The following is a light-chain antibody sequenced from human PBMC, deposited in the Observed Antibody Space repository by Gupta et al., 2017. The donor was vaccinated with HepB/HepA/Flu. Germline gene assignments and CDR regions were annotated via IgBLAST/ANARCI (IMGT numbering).Light chain of an antibody. J-gene: IGLJ2*01. Sequence: QSVLTQPRSVPGSPGQSITIPCTGTSSHVGGYNYVSCYQPHPGKAPTLLLYVVTKRPAGVLARCSGATSGNTASPTISGLQAEDEADYYCSSSESSYTFRVLFGGGTKLTVL. V-gene: IGLV2-11*01. CDR2: VVT. CDR1: SSHVGGYNY. CDR3: SSSESSYTFRVL.